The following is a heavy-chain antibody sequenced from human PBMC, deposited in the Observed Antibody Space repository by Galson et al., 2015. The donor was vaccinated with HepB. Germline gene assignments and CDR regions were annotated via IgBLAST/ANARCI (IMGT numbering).Heavy chain of an antibody. J-gene: IGHJ6*03. Sequence: SLRLSCAASGFTFSSYAMHWVRQAPGKGLEWVAVISYDGSNKYYADSVKGRFTISRDNSKNTLYLQMNSLRAEDTAVYYCARGGEWLTSDYYYYYMDVWGKGTTVTVSS. CDR2: ISYDGSNK. V-gene: IGHV3-30-3*01. CDR3: ARGGEWLTSDYYYYYMDV. D-gene: IGHD3-16*01. CDR1: GFTFSSYA.